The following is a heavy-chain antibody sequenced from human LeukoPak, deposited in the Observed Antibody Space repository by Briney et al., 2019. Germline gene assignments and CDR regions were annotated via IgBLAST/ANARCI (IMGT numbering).Heavy chain of an antibody. CDR3: AKRDDSGGNLVDL. CDR1: GGSIRSGSHD. Sequence: SQTLSLTCTLSGGSIRSGSHDWAWIRQPPGKGLEWIGSIYYSGSTYYNPSLENRVTISIDTSKNHFSLKLSSLSAADTSVYYCAKRDDSGGNLVDLWGQGTLVTVS. CDR2: IYYSGST. D-gene: IGHD3-22*01. V-gene: IGHV4-39*02. J-gene: IGHJ4*02.